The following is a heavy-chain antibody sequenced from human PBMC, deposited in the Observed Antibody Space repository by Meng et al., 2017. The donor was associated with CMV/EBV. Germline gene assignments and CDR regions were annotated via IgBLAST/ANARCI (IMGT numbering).Heavy chain of an antibody. Sequence: GGSLRLSCAASGFTFSSYEMNWVRQAPGKGLEWVSYISSSGSTIYYAVSVKGRFTISRDNAKNSLYLQMNSLRAEDTAVYYCARVGRWEGYGMDVWGQGTTVTVSS. CDR2: ISSSGSTI. CDR3: ARVGRWEGYGMDV. D-gene: IGHD4-23*01. CDR1: GFTFSSYE. V-gene: IGHV3-48*03. J-gene: IGHJ6*02.